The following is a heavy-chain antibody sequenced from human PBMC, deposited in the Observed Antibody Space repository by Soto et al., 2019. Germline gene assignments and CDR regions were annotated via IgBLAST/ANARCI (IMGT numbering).Heavy chain of an antibody. CDR2: ISVHSGYT. V-gene: IGHV1-18*04. CDR3: GRYDTILGTNEVDN. J-gene: IGHJ4*02. CDR1: GYNFTNYA. Sequence: ASVKVSCKASGYNFTNYASTWVRQAPGQGLQWMVWISVHSGYTYYTQSLRGRLTMTKDTSTTTAYMDLRSLTADDTAVYYCGRYDTILGTNEVDNWGQGTPVTVSS. D-gene: IGHD3-3*01.